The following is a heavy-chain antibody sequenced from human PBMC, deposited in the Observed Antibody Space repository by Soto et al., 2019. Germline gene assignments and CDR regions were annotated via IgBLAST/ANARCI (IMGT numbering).Heavy chain of an antibody. J-gene: IGHJ6*03. V-gene: IGHV3-11*01. CDR1: GFTFSDYY. D-gene: IGHD5-12*01. CDR2: ISSSGSTI. CDR3: ARGEGMGGLHIVATIGVGHYYYMDV. Sequence: QVQLVESGGGLVKPGGSLRLSCAASGFTFSDYYMSWIRQAPGMGLEWVSYISSSGSTIYYADSVKGRFTISRDNAKNSLYLQMTSLRAEDTAVYYCARGEGMGGLHIVATIGVGHYYYMDVWGKGTTVTVSS.